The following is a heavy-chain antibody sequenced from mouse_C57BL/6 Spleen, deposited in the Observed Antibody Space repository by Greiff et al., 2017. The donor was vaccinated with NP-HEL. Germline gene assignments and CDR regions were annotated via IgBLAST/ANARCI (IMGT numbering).Heavy chain of an antibody. D-gene: IGHD2-1*01. Sequence: VQLQQPGAELVRPGASVTLSCKASGYTFTDYEMHWVKQTPVHGLEWIGAIDPETGGTAYNQKFKGKAILTADKSSSTAYMELRSLTSEDSAVYYCTRSYGNYWYFDVWGTGTTVTVSS. CDR3: TRSYGNYWYFDV. J-gene: IGHJ1*03. CDR1: GYTFTDYE. V-gene: IGHV1-15*01. CDR2: IDPETGGT.